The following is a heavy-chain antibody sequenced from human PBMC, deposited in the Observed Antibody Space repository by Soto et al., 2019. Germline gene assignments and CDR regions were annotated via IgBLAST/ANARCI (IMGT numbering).Heavy chain of an antibody. CDR3: ARAYIAAAGTGGGFDY. Sequence: SETLSLTCPVYGGSFRGYYWSWIRQPPGKGLEWIGEINHSGSTNYNPSLKSRVTISVDTSKNQFSLKLSSVTAADTAVYYCARAYIAAAGTGGGFDYWGQGTLVTVSS. CDR2: INHSGST. J-gene: IGHJ4*02. D-gene: IGHD6-13*01. CDR1: GGSFRGYY. V-gene: IGHV4-34*01.